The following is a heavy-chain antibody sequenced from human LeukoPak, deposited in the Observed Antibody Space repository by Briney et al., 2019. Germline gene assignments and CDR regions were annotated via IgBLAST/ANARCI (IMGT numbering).Heavy chain of an antibody. CDR2: SGGSGT. CDR3: ATFIVATARDY. CDR1: GFTLSTQA. V-gene: IGHV3-23*01. Sequence: GGSLRLSCAASGFTLSTQAVSWVRQAPGKGLEWVSTSGGSGTFYADSVKGRFTVSGDNSQNTLYLQMNSLRAEDTAVYFCATFIVATARDYWGQGTLVTVSS. D-gene: IGHD2-2*01. J-gene: IGHJ4*02.